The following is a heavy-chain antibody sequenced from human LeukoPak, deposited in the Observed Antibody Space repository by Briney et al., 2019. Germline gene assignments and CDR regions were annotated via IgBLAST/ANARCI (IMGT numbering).Heavy chain of an antibody. CDR1: GYTFTGYY. V-gene: IGHV1-2*02. J-gene: IGHJ4*02. D-gene: IGHD2-2*01. Sequence: GASVKVSCKASGYTFTGYYMHWVRQAPGQGLEWMGWINPNSGGTNYAQKFQGRVTMTRDTSISTAYMELRSLRSDDTAVYYCARGGLIVVVPAARNTYDYWGQGTLVTVSS. CDR3: ARGGLIVVVPAARNTYDY. CDR2: INPNSGGT.